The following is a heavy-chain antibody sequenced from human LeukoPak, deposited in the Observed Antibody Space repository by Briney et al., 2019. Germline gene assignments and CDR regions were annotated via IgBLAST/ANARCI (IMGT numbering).Heavy chain of an antibody. D-gene: IGHD1-1*01. Sequence: SETLSLTCTVSGGSISSYYWSWIRQPPGKGLEWIGFIYYSGSTNYNPSLKSRVTISVDTSKNQYSLKLSSVTAADTAVYYCARATTGTTNWFDPWGQGTLVTVSS. J-gene: IGHJ5*02. CDR3: ARATTGTTNWFDP. CDR1: GGSISSYY. V-gene: IGHV4-59*01. CDR2: IYYSGST.